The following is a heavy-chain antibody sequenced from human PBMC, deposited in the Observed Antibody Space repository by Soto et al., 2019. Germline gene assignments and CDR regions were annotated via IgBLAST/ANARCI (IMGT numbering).Heavy chain of an antibody. CDR2: ISGSGFTI. V-gene: IGHV3-11*01. CDR3: ARNTNSAAGADPYGMDG. Sequence: SLRLSCAASGFTFGDHYMSWIRQAPGKGLEWVSYISGSGFTIYYGDSVKGRLTISRDNAKNSLYLQMSSLRAEDTAVYYCARNTNSAAGADPYGMDGWSLGTT. CDR1: GFTFGDHY. J-gene: IGHJ6*02.